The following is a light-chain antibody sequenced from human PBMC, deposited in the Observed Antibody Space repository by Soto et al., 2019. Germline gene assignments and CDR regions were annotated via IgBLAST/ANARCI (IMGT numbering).Light chain of an antibody. J-gene: IGLJ1*01. CDR3: NSYTTSNTRPRV. CDR1: SSDVGGCNY. V-gene: IGLV2-14*01. CDR2: DVS. Sequence: ALTQPASVSGSPGQSFTISCTGTSSDVGGCNYVSWYQQHPGKAPKFMIYDVSNRPSGVSNRFSGSKSGNTASLTISGLQAEDKADYYCNSYTTSNTRPRVFGTGTKVTVL.